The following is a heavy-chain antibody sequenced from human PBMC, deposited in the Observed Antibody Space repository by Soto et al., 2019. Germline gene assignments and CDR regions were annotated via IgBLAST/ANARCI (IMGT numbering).Heavy chain of an antibody. V-gene: IGHV3-7*03. CDR3: ARAPVGLDTISYFDY. Sequence: PCGSLRLSCAASGFILSNYWMSWVRQAPGKGLEWVANIKQDGSEIFYVDSVKGRFTISRDNGKNSLYLQMNSLRAEDTAVYFCARAPVGLDTISYFDYWGQGKLVTVSS. CDR1: GFILSNYW. D-gene: IGHD3-3*01. J-gene: IGHJ4*02. CDR2: IKQDGSEI.